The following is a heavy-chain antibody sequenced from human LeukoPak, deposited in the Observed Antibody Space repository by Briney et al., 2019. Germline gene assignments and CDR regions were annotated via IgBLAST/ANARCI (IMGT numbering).Heavy chain of an antibody. CDR3: AYSSSSHDAFDI. CDR2: IRYDGSNK. CDR1: GFTFSSYG. D-gene: IGHD6-6*01. Sequence: EGSLRLSCAASGFTFSSYGMHWVRQAPGKGLEWVAFIRYDGSNKYYADSVKGRFTISRDNSKNTLYLQMNSLRAEDTAVYYCAYSSSSHDAFDIWGQGTMVTVSS. J-gene: IGHJ3*02. V-gene: IGHV3-30*02.